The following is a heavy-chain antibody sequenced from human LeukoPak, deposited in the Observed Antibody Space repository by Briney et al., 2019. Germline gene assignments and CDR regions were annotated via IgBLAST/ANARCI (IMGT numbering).Heavy chain of an antibody. V-gene: IGHV3-43D*03. D-gene: IGHD6-13*01. CDR1: GFTFGDYA. J-gene: IGHJ4*02. Sequence: GGSLRLSCAASGFTFGDYAMHWVRQAPGKGLEWVSLISWDGGSTYYADSVKGRFTISRDNSKNSLYLQMNSLRAEDTALYYCAKEAGIAAAGPFDYWGQGTLVTVSS. CDR2: ISWDGGST. CDR3: AKEAGIAAAGPFDY.